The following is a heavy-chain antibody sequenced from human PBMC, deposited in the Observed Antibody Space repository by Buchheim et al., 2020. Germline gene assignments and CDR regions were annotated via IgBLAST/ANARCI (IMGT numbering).Heavy chain of an antibody. Sequence: QVQLQESGPGLVKPSQTLSLTCTVSGGSISSGSYYWSWIRQPAGKGLEWIGRIYTSGSTNYNPSLKSRVTISVDTSKNQFSRKLSSVTAADTAVYYCASIAAAGNYYYYYGMDVWGQGTT. V-gene: IGHV4-61*02. D-gene: IGHD6-13*01. CDR1: GGSISSGSYY. J-gene: IGHJ6*02. CDR3: ASIAAAGNYYYYYGMDV. CDR2: IYTSGST.